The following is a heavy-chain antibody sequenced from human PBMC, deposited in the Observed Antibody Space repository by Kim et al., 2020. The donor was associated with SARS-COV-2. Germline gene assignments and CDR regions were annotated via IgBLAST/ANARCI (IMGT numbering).Heavy chain of an antibody. V-gene: IGHV3-33*06. CDR1: GFTFSSYG. D-gene: IGHD3-10*01. CDR2: IWYDGSNK. Sequence: GGSLRLSCAASGFTFSSYGMHWVRQAPGKGLEWVAVIWYDGSNKYYADSVKGRFTISRDNSKNTLYLQMNSLRAEDTAVYYCAKDRGVVRGAGGGGSMDVWGQGTTVTVSS. J-gene: IGHJ6*02. CDR3: AKDRGVVRGAGGGGSMDV.